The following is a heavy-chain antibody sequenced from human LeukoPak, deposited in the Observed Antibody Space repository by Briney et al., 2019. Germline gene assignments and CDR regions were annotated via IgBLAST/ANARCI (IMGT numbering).Heavy chain of an antibody. CDR3: AREQWPYFDY. D-gene: IGHD6-19*01. Sequence: SETLSLTCTVSGGSISSYYWSWIRQPPGKGLEWIGYIYYSGSTNYNPSLKSRVTISVDTSKNQFSLKLSSVTAADTAVYYCAREQWPYFDYWGQGTLVTVSS. CDR1: GGSISSYY. V-gene: IGHV4-59*01. J-gene: IGHJ4*02. CDR2: IYYSGST.